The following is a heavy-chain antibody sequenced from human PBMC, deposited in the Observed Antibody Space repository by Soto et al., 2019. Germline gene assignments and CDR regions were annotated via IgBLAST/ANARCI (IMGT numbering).Heavy chain of an antibody. CDR1: GFTVSSNY. CDR3: ARDRVESGYPEYFQH. CDR2: IYSGGST. D-gene: IGHD3-22*01. V-gene: IGHV3-53*01. Sequence: EVQLVESGGGLIQPGGSLRLSCAASGFTVSSNYMSWVRQAPGKGLEWVSVIYSGGSTYYADSVKGRFTISRDNSKNTRYLKMNSLRAEDTAVYYCARDRVESGYPEYFQHWGQGTLVTVSS. J-gene: IGHJ1*01.